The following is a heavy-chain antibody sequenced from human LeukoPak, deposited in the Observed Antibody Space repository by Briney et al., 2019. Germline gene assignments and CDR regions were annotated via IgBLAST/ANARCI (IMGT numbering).Heavy chain of an antibody. J-gene: IGHJ4*02. CDR1: GFNFNYYA. V-gene: IGHV3-23*01. CDR3: AKDGYYDSSSYNEY. CDR2: VSGGGDST. Sequence: GGSLRLSCAASGFNFNYYAMTWVRQAPGKGLEWVSAVSGGGDSTYYADSVKGRFTISRDNSKNTLYLHMSSLSAEDTAVYYCAKDGYYDSSSYNEYWGQGTLVTVSS. D-gene: IGHD3-22*01.